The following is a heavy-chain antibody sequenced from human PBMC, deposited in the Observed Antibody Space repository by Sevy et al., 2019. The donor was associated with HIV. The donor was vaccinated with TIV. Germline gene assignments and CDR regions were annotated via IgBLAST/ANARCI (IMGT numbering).Heavy chain of an antibody. CDR3: ARGGITIFGVVLYYYGMVV. J-gene: IGHJ6*02. D-gene: IGHD3-3*01. Sequence: ASVKVSCKASGYTFTSYGISWVRQAPGQGLEWMGWISAYNGNTNYAQKLQGRVTMTTDTSTSTAYMELRSLRSDDTAVYYCARGGITIFGVVLYYYGMVVWGQGTTVTVSS. CDR2: ISAYNGNT. V-gene: IGHV1-18*01. CDR1: GYTFTSYG.